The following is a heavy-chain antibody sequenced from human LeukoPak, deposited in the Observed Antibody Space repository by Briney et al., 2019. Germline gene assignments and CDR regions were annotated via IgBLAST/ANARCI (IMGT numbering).Heavy chain of an antibody. Sequence: PGGSLRLSCAASGFTFSSYAMSWVRQAPGKGLEWVSAISGSGGSTYYADSVKGRFTISRDNSKNTLYLQMNSLRAEDTAVYYCAKDHGPSSWYFDPFDYWGQGTLVTVSS. V-gene: IGHV3-23*01. CDR2: ISGSGGST. J-gene: IGHJ4*02. CDR1: GFTFSSYA. D-gene: IGHD6-13*01. CDR3: AKDHGPSSWYFDPFDY.